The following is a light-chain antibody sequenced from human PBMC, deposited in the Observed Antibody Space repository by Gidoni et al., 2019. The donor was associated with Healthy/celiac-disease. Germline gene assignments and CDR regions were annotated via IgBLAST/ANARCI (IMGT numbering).Light chain of an antibody. CDR3: QQYDNLPPIT. CDR1: QDISNY. V-gene: IGKV1-33*01. CDR2: DAS. Sequence: DIQMTQSPSSLSASVGDRVTITCQASQDISNYLNWSQQKPGEAPKLLIYDASNLDTGVPSGLSGGRSGTDFTFTISSLQPEDIATYYYQQYDNLPPITFGQGTRLEIK. J-gene: IGKJ5*01.